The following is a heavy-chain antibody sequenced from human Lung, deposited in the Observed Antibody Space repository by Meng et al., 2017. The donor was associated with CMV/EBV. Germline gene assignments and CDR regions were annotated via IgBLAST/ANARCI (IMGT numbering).Heavy chain of an antibody. D-gene: IGHD2-2*01. J-gene: IGHJ5*02. CDR2: INHSEST. CDR1: SLGGYE. V-gene: IGHV4-34*01. Sequence: SLGGYEWSRNRQTPGKGLEGIGEINHSESTNYNPSLKSRVTISVDTSKNQFSLKLSSVTAADTAVYYCARGRYCSSTSCLRNWFDPWGQGTLVTVSS. CDR3: ARGRYCSSTSCLRNWFDP.